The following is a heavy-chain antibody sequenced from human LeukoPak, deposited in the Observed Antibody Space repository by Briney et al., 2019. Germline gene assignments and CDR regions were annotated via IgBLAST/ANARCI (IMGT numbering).Heavy chain of an antibody. CDR2: IYYSGST. CDR1: GGSISSSSYY. CDR3: ARSDLRGYSYASFVNQYYFDC. D-gene: IGHD5-18*01. Sequence: PSETLSLTCTVSGGSISSSSYYWGWIRQPPGKGLEWIGSIYYSGSTYYNPSLKSRVTISVDTSKNQYSLKLSSVTAADTAVYYCARSDLRGYSYASFVNQYYFDCWGQGTLVTVSS. J-gene: IGHJ4*02. V-gene: IGHV4-39*07.